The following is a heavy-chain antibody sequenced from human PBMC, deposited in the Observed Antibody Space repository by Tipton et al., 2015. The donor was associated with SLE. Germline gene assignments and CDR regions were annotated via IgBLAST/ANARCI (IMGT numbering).Heavy chain of an antibody. J-gene: IGHJ2*01. V-gene: IGHV4-4*07. Sequence: TLSLTCTVSGGSISSYYWSWIRQPPGEGLEWIGRIYTSGSTNYNPSLKSRVTMSVDTSKNQFSLKLRSVTAADTAVYYCARDDREGGNPSDWYFDLWGRGTLVTVSS. CDR3: ARDDREGGNPSDWYFDL. D-gene: IGHD4-23*01. CDR2: IYTSGST. CDR1: GGSISSYY.